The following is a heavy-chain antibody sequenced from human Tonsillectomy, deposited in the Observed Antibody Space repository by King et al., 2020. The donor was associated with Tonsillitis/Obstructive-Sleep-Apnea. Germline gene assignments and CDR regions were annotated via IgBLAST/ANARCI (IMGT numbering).Heavy chain of an antibody. J-gene: IGHJ4*02. Sequence: LQLQESGPGLVKPSETLALTCTVSGSSISSTTYYWGWIRQPPGKGLEWIGSIYYSGSTYYNPSLKSRVTISVDTSKNQFSLKLTSVTAAHTAVYYCAREGEYSSTNYFDYWGQGTLIPVSS. CDR2: IYYSGST. CDR3: AREGEYSSTNYFDY. D-gene: IGHD6-6*01. V-gene: IGHV4-39*02. CDR1: GSSISSTTYY.